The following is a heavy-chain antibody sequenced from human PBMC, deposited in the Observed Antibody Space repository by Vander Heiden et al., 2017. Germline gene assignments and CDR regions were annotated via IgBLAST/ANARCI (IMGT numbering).Heavy chain of an antibody. CDR1: GYTFTGYY. Sequence: QVQLVQSGAEVKKPGASVKVSCKASGYTFTGYYMHWGGQAPGQGLEWMGWINPHSGGTNYAQKFQGRVTMTRDTSISTAYMELSRLRSDDTAVYYCARDVAWELDFDYWGQGTLVTVSS. CDR3: ARDVAWELDFDY. V-gene: IGHV1-2*02. CDR2: INPHSGGT. J-gene: IGHJ4*02. D-gene: IGHD1-26*01.